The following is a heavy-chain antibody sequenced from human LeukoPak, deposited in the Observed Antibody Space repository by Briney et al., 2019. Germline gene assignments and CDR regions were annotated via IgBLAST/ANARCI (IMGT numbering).Heavy chain of an antibody. V-gene: IGHV1-2*02. D-gene: IGHD3-10*01. CDR1: GYTFTTYY. CDR3: ARSMVRGVRDDY. CDR2: INPNSGGT. Sequence: ASVKVSCKASGYTFTTYYMHWVRQAPGQGLEWMGWINPNSGGTNYAQKFQGRVTMTRDTSISTAYMELSRLRSDDTAVYYCARSMVRGVRDDYWGQGTLVTVSS. J-gene: IGHJ4*02.